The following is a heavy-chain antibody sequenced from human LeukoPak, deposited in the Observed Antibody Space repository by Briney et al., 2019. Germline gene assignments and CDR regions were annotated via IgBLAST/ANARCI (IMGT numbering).Heavy chain of an antibody. Sequence: KPSETLSLTCTVSGGSISSSSYYWGWIRQPPGKGLEWIGSIYYSGSTYYNPSLKSRVTISVDTSKNQFSLKLSSVTAADTAVYYCARETYYYGSGSGNFDYWGQGTLVTVSS. V-gene: IGHV4-39*02. CDR1: GGSISSSSYY. J-gene: IGHJ4*02. CDR3: ARETYYYGSGSGNFDY. D-gene: IGHD3-10*01. CDR2: IYYSGST.